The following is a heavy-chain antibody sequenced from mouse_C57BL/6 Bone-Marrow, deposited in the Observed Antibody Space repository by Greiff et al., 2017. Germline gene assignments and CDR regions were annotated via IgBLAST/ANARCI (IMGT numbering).Heavy chain of an antibody. CDR1: GYTFTSYW. V-gene: IGHV1-64*01. J-gene: IGHJ2*01. CDR3: ARYPVYYYGSSYDYFDY. D-gene: IGHD1-1*01. Sequence: VQLQQPGAELVKPGASVKLSCKASGYTFTSYWMHWVKQRPGQGLEWIGMIHPNSGSTNYNEKFKSKATLTVDKSSSTAYMQLSSLTSEDSAVYYCARYPVYYYGSSYDYFDYWGQGTTLTVSS. CDR2: IHPNSGST.